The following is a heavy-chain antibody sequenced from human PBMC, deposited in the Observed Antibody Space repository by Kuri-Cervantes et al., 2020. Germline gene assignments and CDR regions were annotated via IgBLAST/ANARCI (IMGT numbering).Heavy chain of an antibody. CDR2: ISWNSGSI. CDR1: GFTFDDYA. D-gene: IGHD3-16*01. CDR3: ARDRTNDYAWGSYLV. Sequence: GGSLRLSCAASGFTFDDYAMHWVRQAPGKGLEWVSGISWNSGSIGYADSVKGRFTISRDNAKNSLYLQMNSLRAEDTAVYYCARDRTNDYAWGSYLVWGQGTTVTVSS. J-gene: IGHJ6*02. V-gene: IGHV3-9*01.